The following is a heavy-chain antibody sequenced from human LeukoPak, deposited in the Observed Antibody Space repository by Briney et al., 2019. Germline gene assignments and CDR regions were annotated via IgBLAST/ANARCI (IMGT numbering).Heavy chain of an antibody. V-gene: IGHV4-61*02. D-gene: IGHD3-9*01. Sequence: PSQTLSLTCTVSGGCISSGSYYWSWIRQPAGKGLEWIGRIYTSGSTNYNPSLKSRVTISVDTSKNQFSLKLSSVTAADTAVYYCAREFNYDILTGYYYDAFDIWGQGTMVTVSS. CDR2: IYTSGST. CDR1: GGCISSGSYY. CDR3: AREFNYDILTGYYYDAFDI. J-gene: IGHJ3*02.